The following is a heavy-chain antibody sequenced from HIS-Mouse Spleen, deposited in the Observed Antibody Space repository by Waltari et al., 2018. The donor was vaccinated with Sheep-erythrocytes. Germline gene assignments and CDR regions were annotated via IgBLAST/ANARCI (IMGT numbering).Heavy chain of an antibody. CDR2: INPNSGGT. J-gene: IGHJ3*02. D-gene: IGHD3-10*01. CDR1: GYPLTGDY. V-gene: IGHV1-2*02. Sequence: QVQLVQSGAEVTKPGASVKVTCKASGYPLTGDYMHWVRQAPGQGLEWMGWINPNSGGTNDAQKFQGRVTMTRDTSISTAYMELSRLRSDDTAVYYCARDRGGAFDIWGQGTMVTVSS. CDR3: ARDRGGAFDI.